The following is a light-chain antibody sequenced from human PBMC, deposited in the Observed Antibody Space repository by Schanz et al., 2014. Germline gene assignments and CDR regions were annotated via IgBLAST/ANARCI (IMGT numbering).Light chain of an antibody. CDR2: DAS. Sequence: DIQMTQSPSTLSASVGDRVTLTCRASQSIRNWLAWYQQKPGKAPKLLIYDASSLESGVPSRFSGSGSGTEFTLTISSLQPDDFASYSCQQYSAYPWTFGQGTKVEMK. CDR3: QQYSAYPWT. J-gene: IGKJ1*01. V-gene: IGKV1-5*01. CDR1: QSIRNW.